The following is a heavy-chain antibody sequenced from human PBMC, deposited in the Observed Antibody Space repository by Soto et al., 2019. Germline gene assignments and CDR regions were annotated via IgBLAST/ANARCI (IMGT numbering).Heavy chain of an antibody. CDR3: AKQTAGYYEPTRFPFDK. V-gene: IGHV3-23*01. CDR1: GFNFTLHS. Sequence: EVYLLESGGGLVQPGGSLRLSCEVSGFNFTLHSMTWVRQPPGKGLQWVASISGNGDRAFYGDSVKGRFIVSRDNSNNTLSLQLNILRAYDTAVYYCAKQTAGYYEPTRFPFDKWGQGTLVTASS. J-gene: IGHJ4*02. D-gene: IGHD5-18*01. CDR2: ISGNGDRA.